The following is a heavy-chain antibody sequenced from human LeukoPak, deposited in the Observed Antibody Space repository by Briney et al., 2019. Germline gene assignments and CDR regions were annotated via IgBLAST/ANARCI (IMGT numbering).Heavy chain of an antibody. V-gene: IGHV3-64D*06. D-gene: IGHD5-12*01. CDR1: GFTFSIYS. CDR3: VRRSGYDYEY. J-gene: IGHJ4*02. CDR2: INNNGGST. Sequence: GGSLRLSCSASGFTFSIYSMHWVRQAPGKGLKYVSAINNNGGSTYYADSVKGRFTISRDNSKNMVFLQMSSLRAEDTAVYYCVRRSGYDYEYWGQGTLVTVSS.